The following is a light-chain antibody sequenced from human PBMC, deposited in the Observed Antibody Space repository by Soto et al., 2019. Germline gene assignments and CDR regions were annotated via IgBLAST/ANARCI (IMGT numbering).Light chain of an antibody. CDR3: QQYTLSPYT. CDR2: HAS. J-gene: IGKJ2*01. V-gene: IGKV3-15*01. CDR1: ESASNT. Sequence: EIVMTQSPATLSVSPGERVALSCRASESASNTVAWYQQKGGQAPRLLIYHASTRATGIPARFSGSGSGTEFTLIINNLQSEDSAVYYCQQYTLSPYTFGQGTKLEIK.